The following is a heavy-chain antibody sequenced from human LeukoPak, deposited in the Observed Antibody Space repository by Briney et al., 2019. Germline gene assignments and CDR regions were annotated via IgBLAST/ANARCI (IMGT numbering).Heavy chain of an antibody. D-gene: IGHD6-13*01. J-gene: IGHJ4*02. V-gene: IGHV1-18*01. Sequence: LEWMGWISAYNGNTNYAQKLQGRVTMTTDTSTSTAYMELRSLRSDDTAVYYCARDASWYRYWGQGTLVTVSS. CDR3: ARDASWYRY. CDR2: ISAYNGNT.